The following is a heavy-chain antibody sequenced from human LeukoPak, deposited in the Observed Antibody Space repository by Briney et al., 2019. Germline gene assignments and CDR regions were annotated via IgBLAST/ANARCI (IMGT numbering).Heavy chain of an antibody. J-gene: IGHJ4*02. Sequence: SETLSLTCTVSNGSISIYYWSWVRQPAGKGLEWIGRISASGSTNYNPSLKSRVTMSVDTSKNQFSLKLSSMTAADTAVYYCAREITVTRPFDYWGQGTLVTVSS. CDR1: NGSISIYY. CDR2: ISASGST. V-gene: IGHV4-4*07. D-gene: IGHD4-17*01. CDR3: AREITVTRPFDY.